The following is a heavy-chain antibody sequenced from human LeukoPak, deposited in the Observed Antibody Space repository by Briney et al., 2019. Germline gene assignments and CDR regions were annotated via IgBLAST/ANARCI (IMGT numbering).Heavy chain of an antibody. D-gene: IGHD4-17*01. Sequence: GGSLRLSCAASGFTFSNHGMHWVRQAPGKGLEWVAVISYDGSNKYYADSVKGRFTISRDNSKNTLYLQMNSLRAEDTAVYYCAKDAATVDYYYYYMDVWGKGTTVTVSS. CDR3: AKDAATVDYYYYYMDV. J-gene: IGHJ6*03. V-gene: IGHV3-30*18. CDR2: ISYDGSNK. CDR1: GFTFSNHG.